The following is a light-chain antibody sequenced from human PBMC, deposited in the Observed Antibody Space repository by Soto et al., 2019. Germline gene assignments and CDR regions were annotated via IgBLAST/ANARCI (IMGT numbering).Light chain of an antibody. CDR2: EVS. V-gene: IGLV2-14*01. CDR1: SSDVGGYNY. CDR3: SAWDDSLNGLYV. Sequence: ALTQPASVSGSPGQSITISCTGTSSDVGGYNYVSWYQQHPGKAPKLMIYEVSNRPSGVSNRFSGSKSGTSASLAISGLQSEDEADYYCSAWDDSLNGLYVFGTGTKVTVL. J-gene: IGLJ1*01.